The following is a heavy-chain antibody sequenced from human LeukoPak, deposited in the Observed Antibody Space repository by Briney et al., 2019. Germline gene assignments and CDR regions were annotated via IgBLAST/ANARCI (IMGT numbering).Heavy chain of an antibody. J-gene: IGHJ6*02. D-gene: IGHD3-3*01. CDR3: ARHQSSYYDFWSGSPGTYYGMDV. CDR2: IYYSGST. Sequence: SETLSLTCTVSGGSISSYYWSWVRQPPGKGLEWIGYIYYSGSTNYNPSLKSRVTISVDTSKNQFSLKLSSVTAVDTAVYYCARHQSSYYDFWSGSPGTYYGMDVWGQGTTVTVSS. V-gene: IGHV4-59*08. CDR1: GGSISSYY.